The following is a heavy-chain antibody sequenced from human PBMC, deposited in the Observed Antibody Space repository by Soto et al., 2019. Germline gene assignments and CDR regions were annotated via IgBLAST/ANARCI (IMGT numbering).Heavy chain of an antibody. Sequence: EVQLVESGGGLVQPGGSLRLSCAASGFTFNSYDMHCVRQVTGKGLEWVSAIGTAGAPYYPASVKGRFTISRENAKNSLYLQMNSLRDGDTAVYYCARGSTYSGLDVWGQGTTVTVSS. J-gene: IGHJ6*02. CDR2: IGTAGAP. CDR1: GFTFNSYD. V-gene: IGHV3-13*05. CDR3: ARGSTYSGLDV.